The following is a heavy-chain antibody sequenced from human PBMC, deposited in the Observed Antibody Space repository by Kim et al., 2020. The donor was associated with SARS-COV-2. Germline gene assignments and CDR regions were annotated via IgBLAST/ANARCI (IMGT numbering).Heavy chain of an antibody. D-gene: IGHD3-22*01. CDR3: ARLPHYDTSGYYFDH. V-gene: IGHV3-74*01. Sequence: ADAGKGRFTISRDNAKTTLYLQMNSLSAEDTAVYYCARLPHYDTSGYYFDHWGQGTLVTVS. J-gene: IGHJ4*02.